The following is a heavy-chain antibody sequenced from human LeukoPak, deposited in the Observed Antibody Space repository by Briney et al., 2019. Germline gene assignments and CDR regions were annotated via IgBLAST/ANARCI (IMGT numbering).Heavy chain of an antibody. Sequence: SQTLSLTCTVSGASISSGTYYWRWIRQHPGKGLEWIGYIYNSGSIYYNPSLESRVIISEDRSKNQFSLKLSSVTAADTAVYYCAREVPINLYFDYWGQGTLVTVSS. CDR3: AREVPINLYFDY. V-gene: IGHV4-31*03. CDR2: IYNSGSI. D-gene: IGHD1-1*01. CDR1: GASISSGTYY. J-gene: IGHJ4*02.